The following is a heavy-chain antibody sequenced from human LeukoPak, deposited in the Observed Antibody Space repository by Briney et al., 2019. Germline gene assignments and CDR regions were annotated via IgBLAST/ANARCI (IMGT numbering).Heavy chain of an antibody. CDR3: ARQGRNDYYFDY. CDR1: GGSISSYY. D-gene: IGHD2-21*02. J-gene: IGHJ4*02. V-gene: IGHV4-59*08. Sequence: PSETLSLTCTVSGGSISSYYWSWIRQPPGKGLEWIGYIYDSGSTNCNPSLKSRSTISVDTSKNQFSLKLSSVTAADTAVYYCARQGRNDYYFDYWGQGTLVTVSS. CDR2: IYDSGST.